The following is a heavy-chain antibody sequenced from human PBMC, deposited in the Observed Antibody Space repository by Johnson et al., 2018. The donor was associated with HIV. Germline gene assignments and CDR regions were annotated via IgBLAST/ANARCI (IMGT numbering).Heavy chain of an antibody. CDR2: IKSKTDGGTT. J-gene: IGHJ3*02. CDR3: TTYATMSTMYGEIKGGAFDI. V-gene: IGHV3-15*01. CDR1: GFTFSHAW. D-gene: IGHD3-10*02. Sequence: EVQLVESGGGLVKPGGSLRLSCAASGFTFSHAWMTWVRQAPGKGLEWIGRIKSKTDGGTTEYAEPVKGRFTISRDDSKNTLYLQMNSLTTEDTAVYYCTTYATMSTMYGEIKGGAFDIWGQGTMVTVSS.